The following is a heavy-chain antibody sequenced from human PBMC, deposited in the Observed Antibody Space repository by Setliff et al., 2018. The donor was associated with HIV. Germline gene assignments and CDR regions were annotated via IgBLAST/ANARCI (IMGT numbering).Heavy chain of an antibody. V-gene: IGHV1-69*13. CDR1: GGTLSTYA. D-gene: IGHD1-20*01. CDR3: AILSVYWFDP. J-gene: IGHJ5*02. CDR2: IIPVFGPA. Sequence: SVKVSCKASGGTLSTYAVSWVRQAPGQGLEWMGGIIPVFGPADYAKKFQGRVTITADESTRTAYMELSSLRSEDTAVYYCAILSVYWFDPWGQGTPVPSPQ.